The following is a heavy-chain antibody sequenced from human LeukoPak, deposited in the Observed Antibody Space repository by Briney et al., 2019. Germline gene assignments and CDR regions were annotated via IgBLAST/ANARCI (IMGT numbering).Heavy chain of an antibody. V-gene: IGHV1-69*13. CDR3: ARGNYGHHDAFDI. Sequence: ASVEVSCKASGGTFSSYAISWVRQAPGQGLEWMGGIIPIFGTANYAQKFQGRVTITADESTSTAYMELSSLRSEDTAVYYCARGNYGHHDAFDIWGQGRMVTVSS. J-gene: IGHJ3*02. D-gene: IGHD1-7*01. CDR2: IIPIFGTA. CDR1: GGTFSSYA.